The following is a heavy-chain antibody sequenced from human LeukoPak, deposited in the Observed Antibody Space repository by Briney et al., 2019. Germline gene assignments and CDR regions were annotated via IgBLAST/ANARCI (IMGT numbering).Heavy chain of an antibody. CDR1: GGTFSSYA. CDR2: INPIFGTA. J-gene: IGHJ6*03. CDR3: ARGRGYYYDSSDYYYMDV. D-gene: IGHD3-22*01. Sequence: VASVKVSCKASGGTFSSYAISWVRQAPGQGLEWMGGINPIFGTANYAQKFQGRVTITTDESTSTAYMELSSLRSEDTAVYYCARGRGYYYDSSDYYYMDVWGKGTTVTVSS. V-gene: IGHV1-69*05.